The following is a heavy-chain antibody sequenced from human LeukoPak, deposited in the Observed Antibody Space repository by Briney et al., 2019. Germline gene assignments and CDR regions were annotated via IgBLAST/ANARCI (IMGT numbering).Heavy chain of an antibody. CDR3: AKALSGDYEHWFDP. Sequence: PGGSLRLSCAAPGFTFSSYSMNWVRQAPGKGLEWVSSISSSSSYIYYADSVKGRFTISRDNAKNSLYLQMNSLRAEDTAVYYCAKALSGDYEHWFDPWGQGTLVTVSS. D-gene: IGHD4-17*01. CDR1: GFTFSSYS. CDR2: ISSSSSYI. V-gene: IGHV3-21*04. J-gene: IGHJ5*02.